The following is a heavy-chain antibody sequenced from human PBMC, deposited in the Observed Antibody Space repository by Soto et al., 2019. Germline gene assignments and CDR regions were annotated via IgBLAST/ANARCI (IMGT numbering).Heavy chain of an antibody. J-gene: IGHJ5*02. CDR2: IYHTGKT. Sequence: PSETLSLTCTVSGDAIYTGGYYWTWIRQHPGKGLEWIGYIYHTGKTYYNTSLESRVTMSVDTSKNQFSLKLASVTAADTAVYYCARDGSSTAYWTDPWGQGALVTVSS. CDR1: GDAIYTGGYY. D-gene: IGHD2-2*01. V-gene: IGHV4-31*03. CDR3: ARDGSSTAYWTDP.